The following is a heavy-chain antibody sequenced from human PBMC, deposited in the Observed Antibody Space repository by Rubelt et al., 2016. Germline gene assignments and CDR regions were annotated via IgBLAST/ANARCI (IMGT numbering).Heavy chain of an antibody. CDR1: HGSFNGYY. Sequence: QVQLQQWGAGLLKPSETLSLTCAVYHGSFNGYYWHWLRQPPGKGLEWIGEINHSGHTNYNPSLKTRVDMSVDKSKNQFSLRRTSVTAADTALYFCARYYYTPRGYDYWGQGTLVTVSS. J-gene: IGHJ4*02. D-gene: IGHD3-10*01. CDR2: INHSGHT. CDR3: ARYYYTPRGYDY. V-gene: IGHV4-34*01.